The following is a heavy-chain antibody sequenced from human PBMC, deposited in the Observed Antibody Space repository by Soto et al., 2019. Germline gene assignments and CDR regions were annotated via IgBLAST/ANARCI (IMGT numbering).Heavy chain of an antibody. V-gene: IGHV1-58*01. J-gene: IGHJ3*02. D-gene: IGHD3-22*01. CDR1: GFTFTSSA. CDR3: AADRMIVENDAFDI. CDR2: IVVGSGNT. Sequence: SVKVSCKASGFTFTSSAVQWVRQACGQRLEWIGWIVVGSGNTNYAQKFQERVTITRDMSTSTAYMELSSLRSEDTAVYYCAADRMIVENDAFDIWGQGTMVTVS.